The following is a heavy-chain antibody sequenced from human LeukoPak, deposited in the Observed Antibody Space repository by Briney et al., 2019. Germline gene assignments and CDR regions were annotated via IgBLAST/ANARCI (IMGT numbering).Heavy chain of an antibody. CDR3: TSSTHRYCSGGKCHSDYYYYGMDV. Sequence: GGSLRLSCAASGFTFSGSAIHWVRQASGKGLEWVGRIRSKANSYASAYGASVKGRFTISRDDSKITAYLQMNSLKPEDTAVYYCTSSTHRYCSGGKCHSDYYYYGMDVWGQGTTVTVSS. J-gene: IGHJ6*02. D-gene: IGHD2-15*01. V-gene: IGHV3-73*01. CDR1: GFTFSGSA. CDR2: IRSKANSYAS.